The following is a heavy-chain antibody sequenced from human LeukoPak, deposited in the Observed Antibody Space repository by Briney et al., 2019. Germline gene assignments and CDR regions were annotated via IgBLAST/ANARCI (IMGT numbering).Heavy chain of an antibody. V-gene: IGHV3-23*01. J-gene: IGHJ4*02. CDR2: SSGSGGGS. D-gene: IGHD3-10*01. CDR3: AKGIGSYLFDS. CDR1: GFTFSSSA. Sequence: GGSLRLSCAASGFTFSSSAMSWVRQAPGKGLEWVSASSGSGGGSYYADSVKGRFTISRDTSKNTLSLQMNSLRVEDTAVYYCAKGIGSYLFDSWGQGTLVTVS.